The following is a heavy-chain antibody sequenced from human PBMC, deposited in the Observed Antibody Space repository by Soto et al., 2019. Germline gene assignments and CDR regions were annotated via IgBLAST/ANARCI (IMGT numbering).Heavy chain of an antibody. CDR1: GGSISSGGYY. Sequence: QVQLQESRPGLVKPSQTLSLTCTVSGGSISSGGYYCSWIRQHPGKRLEWIVYIYYSRRPYYNPSLQVRVIISVYTSKIQLSLKLSSMTAADTAVYYCSRDKPFYDILAGYYRGAFDIWGQGTMVTVSS. V-gene: IGHV4-31*03. CDR2: IYYSRRP. D-gene: IGHD3-9*01. J-gene: IGHJ3*02. CDR3: SRDKPFYDILAGYYRGAFDI.